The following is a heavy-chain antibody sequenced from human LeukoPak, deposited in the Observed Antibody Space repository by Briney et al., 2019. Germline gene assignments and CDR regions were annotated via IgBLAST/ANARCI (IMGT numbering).Heavy chain of an antibody. V-gene: IGHV3-11*01. D-gene: IGHD3-22*01. CDR1: GFTFSDYY. Sequence: GGSLRLSCAASGFTFSDYYMSRIRQAPGKGLEWVSYISSSGSTIYYADSVKGRFTISRDNAKNSLYLQMNSLRAEDTAVYYCAREPPYYYDSSGYFDYWGQGTLVTVSS. CDR3: AREPPYYYDSSGYFDY. CDR2: ISSSGSTI. J-gene: IGHJ4*02.